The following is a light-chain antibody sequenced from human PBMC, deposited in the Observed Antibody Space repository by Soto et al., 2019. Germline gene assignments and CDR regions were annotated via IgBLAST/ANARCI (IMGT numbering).Light chain of an antibody. Sequence: QCALTQPASVSGSPGQSITISCTGTSSDVGGYNYVSWYQQHPGKAPKLMIYDVSNRPSGVSNRFSGSKSGNTASLTISGLQAEDEADYYCSSYTSSSTSYVFGTGTRSPS. CDR3: SSYTSSSTSYV. J-gene: IGLJ1*01. CDR2: DVS. CDR1: SSDVGGYNY. V-gene: IGLV2-14*01.